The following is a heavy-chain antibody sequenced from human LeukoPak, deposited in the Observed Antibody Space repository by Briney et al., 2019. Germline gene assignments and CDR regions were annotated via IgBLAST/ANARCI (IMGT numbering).Heavy chain of an antibody. CDR1: GFTFSSYW. J-gene: IGHJ4*02. V-gene: IGHV3-7*01. Sequence: PGGTLRLSCAASGFTFSSYWMSWVRQAPGKGLEWVANIKQDGSEKYYVDSVKGRFTISRDNDKNSLYLQMNSLRDEDTAVYYCARDLTVRGVIVYWGQGTLVTVSS. CDR2: IKQDGSEK. CDR3: ARDLTVRGVIVY. D-gene: IGHD3-10*01.